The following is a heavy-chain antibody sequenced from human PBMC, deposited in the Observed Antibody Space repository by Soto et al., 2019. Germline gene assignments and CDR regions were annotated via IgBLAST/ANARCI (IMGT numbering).Heavy chain of an antibody. CDR1: GGSISSSSYN. Sequence: SETLSLTCSVSGGSISSSSYNWDWIRQPPGKGLEWIGTIYYNGDTDYNPSLKSRAAISVDASDFQFSLKLTSVTAADTSIYYCARFSGNAFDIWGHGTMVT. CDR2: IYYNGDT. J-gene: IGHJ3*02. V-gene: IGHV4-39*01. CDR3: ARFSGNAFDI.